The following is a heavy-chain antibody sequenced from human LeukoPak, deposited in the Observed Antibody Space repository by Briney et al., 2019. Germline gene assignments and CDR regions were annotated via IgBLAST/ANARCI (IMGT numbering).Heavy chain of an antibody. CDR1: GGSISSSNW. J-gene: IGHJ4*02. CDR3: ARSGGIAVAGSFDY. D-gene: IGHD6-19*01. V-gene: IGHV4-4*02. CDR2: IYHSGST. Sequence: SETLSLTCAVAGGSISSSNWWSWVRQPPGKGLEWIGEIYHSGSTNYNPSLKSRVTILVDKSKNQFSLKLSSVTAADTAVYYCARSGGIAVAGSFDYWGQGTLVTVSS.